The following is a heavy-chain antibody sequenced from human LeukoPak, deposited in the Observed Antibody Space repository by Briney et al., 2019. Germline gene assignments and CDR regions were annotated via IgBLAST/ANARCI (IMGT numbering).Heavy chain of an antibody. CDR3: ARGTLTYYYGSGSYYNVPEPQKYFDY. CDR1: SYTFTSYG. CDR2: INPSGGST. D-gene: IGHD3-10*01. V-gene: IGHV1-46*01. J-gene: IGHJ4*02. Sequence: ASVKVSCKASSYTFTSYGISWVRQAPGQGLEWMGIINPSGGSTSYAQKFQGRVTMTRDMSTSTVYMELSSLRSEDTAVYYCARGTLTYYYGSGSYYNVPEPQKYFDYWGQGTLVTVSS.